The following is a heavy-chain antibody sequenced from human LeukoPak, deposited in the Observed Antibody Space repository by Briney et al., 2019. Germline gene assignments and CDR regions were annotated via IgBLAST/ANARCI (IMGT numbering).Heavy chain of an antibody. V-gene: IGHV3-66*02. CDR2: IHSGGST. J-gene: IGHJ3*02. CDR3: ASLAGDI. D-gene: IGHD6-19*01. CDR1: GFTVSSHY. Sequence: GGSLRLSCAASGFTVSSHYMSWVRQAPGKGLEWVSVIHSGGSTYHADSVKGRFTISRDSSKNMVYLQMNSMRVEDTAVYYCASLAGDIWGQGTMVTVSS.